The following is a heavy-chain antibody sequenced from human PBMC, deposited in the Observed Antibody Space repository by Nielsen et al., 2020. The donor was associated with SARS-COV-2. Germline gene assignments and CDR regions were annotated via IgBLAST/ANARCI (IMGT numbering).Heavy chain of an antibody. CDR2: IRSKAYGGTT. Sequence: SLKISCTASGFTFGDYAMSWVRQAPGKGLEWVGFIRSKAYGGTTEYAASVKGRFTISRDDSKSIAYLQMNSLKTEDTAVYYCTGSGLWGQGTLVTVSS. J-gene: IGHJ4*02. CDR1: GFTFGDYA. D-gene: IGHD6-19*01. CDR3: TGSGL. V-gene: IGHV3-49*04.